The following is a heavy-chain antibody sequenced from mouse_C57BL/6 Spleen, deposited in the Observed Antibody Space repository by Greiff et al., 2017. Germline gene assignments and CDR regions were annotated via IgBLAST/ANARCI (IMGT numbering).Heavy chain of an antibody. Sequence: EVQRVESGGGLVKPGGSLKLSCAASGFTFSDYGMHWVRQAPEKGLEWVAYISSGSSTIYYADTVKGRFTISRDNAKNTLFLQMTSLRSEDTAMYYCARRYDYDGYYAMDYWGQGTSVTVAS. CDR1: GFTFSDYG. V-gene: IGHV5-17*01. CDR2: ISSGSSTI. CDR3: ARRYDYDGYYAMDY. J-gene: IGHJ4*01. D-gene: IGHD2-4*01.